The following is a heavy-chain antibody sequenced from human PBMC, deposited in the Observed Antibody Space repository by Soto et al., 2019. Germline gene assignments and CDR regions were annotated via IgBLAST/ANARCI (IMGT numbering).Heavy chain of an antibody. CDR2: ISSEGTTT. J-gene: IGHJ6*02. CDR1: GFTISDYY. Sequence: GGSLRLSCAASGFTISDYYMTWIRQAPGKGLEWVSYISSEGTTTYYADSVRDRFSISLDNAKNSVYLQMNSLRADDSGVYYCARDLEGSGSHWPGYNYYAMDVWGQGTTVTVSS. CDR3: ARDLEGSGSHWPGYNYYAMDV. V-gene: IGHV3-11*01. D-gene: IGHD3-10*01.